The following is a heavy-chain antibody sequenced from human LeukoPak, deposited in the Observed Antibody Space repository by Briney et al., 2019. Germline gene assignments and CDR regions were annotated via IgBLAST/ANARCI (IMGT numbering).Heavy chain of an antibody. CDR1: GFTFDDYA. Sequence: GGSLRLSCAASGFTFDDYAMHWVRQAPGKGLEWVSGISWNSGSIGYADSVKGRFTISRDNAKNSLYLQMNSLRAEDTALYYCARSKYYYDSSGYFTYYFDYWGQGTLVTVSS. V-gene: IGHV3-9*01. D-gene: IGHD3-22*01. J-gene: IGHJ4*02. CDR2: ISWNSGSI. CDR3: ARSKYYYDSSGYFTYYFDY.